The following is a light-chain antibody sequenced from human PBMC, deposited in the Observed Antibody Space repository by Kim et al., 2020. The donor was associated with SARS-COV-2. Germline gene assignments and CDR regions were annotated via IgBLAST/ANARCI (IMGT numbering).Light chain of an antibody. V-gene: IGLV2-18*02. CDR2: EVS. CDR1: SSDVGSSNR. CDR3: TSYTSSSTLYV. J-gene: IGLJ1*01. Sequence: QSALTQPPSVSGSPGQSVTISCTGTSSDVGSSNRVSWYQQPPGTAPKLMIYEVSNRPSGVPDRFSGSKSGNTASLTISGLQAEDEADYYCTSYTSSSTLYVFGTGTKVTVL.